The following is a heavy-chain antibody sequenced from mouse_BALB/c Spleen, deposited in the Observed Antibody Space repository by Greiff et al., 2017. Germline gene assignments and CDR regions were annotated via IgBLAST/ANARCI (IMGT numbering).Heavy chain of an antibody. CDR3: ARSPHYDYDG. D-gene: IGHD2-4*01. V-gene: IGHV1-63*02. Sequence: VHLVESGAELVRPGTSVKISCKASGYTFTNYWLGWVKQRPGHGLEWIGDIYPGGGYTNYNEKFKGKATRTADTSSSTAYMQLSSLTSEDSAVYFCARSPHYDYDGWGQGTLVTVSA. CDR1: GYTFTNYW. J-gene: IGHJ3*01. CDR2: IYPGGGYT.